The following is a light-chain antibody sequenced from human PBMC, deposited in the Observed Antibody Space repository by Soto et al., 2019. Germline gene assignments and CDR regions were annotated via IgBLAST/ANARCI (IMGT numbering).Light chain of an antibody. CDR3: HQYKDWPPLT. CDR2: GAS. Sequence: EIVMTQSPVTLSVSPGERVTLSCRASQNVNINLAWYQQRPGQAPRVLIYGASNRASGIPDRFSGSGSGTDFTLTISSLEPDDFAIYYCHQYKDWPPLTFGGGTRVEIK. J-gene: IGKJ4*01. CDR1: QNVNIN. V-gene: IGKV3D-15*01.